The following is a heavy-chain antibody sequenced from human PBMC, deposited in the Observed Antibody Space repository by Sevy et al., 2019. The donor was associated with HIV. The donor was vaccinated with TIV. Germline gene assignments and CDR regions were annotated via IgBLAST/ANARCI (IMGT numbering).Heavy chain of an antibody. CDR2: ISWNSGAI. CDR1: EFIFDDYA. CDR3: AKDRGYSYSSIDF. D-gene: IGHD5-18*01. Sequence: GGSLRLSCAASEFIFDDYAMHWVRQVPGRGLQWVSGISWNSGAIDYAGSVKGRFNMSRDNAKNSLYLQMNNLRLEDTALYFCAKDRGYSYSSIDFWGQGTLVTVSS. V-gene: IGHV3-9*01. J-gene: IGHJ4*02.